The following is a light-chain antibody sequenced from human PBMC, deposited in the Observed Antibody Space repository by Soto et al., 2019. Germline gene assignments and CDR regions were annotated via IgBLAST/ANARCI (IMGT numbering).Light chain of an antibody. CDR2: GAS. J-gene: IGKJ2*01. Sequence: EIVMTQSPATLSVSPGERATLSCRASQSVSSNLAWYQQKPGQAPRLLIYGASTSATGIPARFSGSGSGTEVTLTISSLQSEDFAVYYCQQYDNWPNTFGQGTKLEIK. CDR1: QSVSSN. CDR3: QQYDNWPNT. V-gene: IGKV3-15*01.